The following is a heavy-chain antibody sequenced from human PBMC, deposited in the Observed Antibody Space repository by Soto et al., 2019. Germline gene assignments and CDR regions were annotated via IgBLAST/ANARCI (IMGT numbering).Heavy chain of an antibody. J-gene: IGHJ4*02. CDR2: IKYSGTT. Sequence: QVQLQESGPGLVKPSQTLSLTCTVSGGSISSGDYYWSWIRQPPGKGLEWIGYIKYSGTTYYNPSLKSRLTISVDTSKNQFSLKLNSVTAADTAFYYCAREVRFTGTINYWGQGTLVTVSS. CDR3: AREVRFTGTINY. V-gene: IGHV4-30-4*01. CDR1: GGSISSGDYY. D-gene: IGHD1-7*01.